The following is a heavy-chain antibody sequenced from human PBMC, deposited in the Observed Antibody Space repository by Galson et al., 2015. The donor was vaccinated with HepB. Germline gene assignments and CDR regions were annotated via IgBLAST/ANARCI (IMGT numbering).Heavy chain of an antibody. Sequence: SLRLSCAAAGFNFSNYAMSWVRQAPGKGLEWVSAITGSGASTYYADSVKGRFTISRDNSKNTPYLQMNSLRAEDTAVYYCAKQTRSFIADMDYWGQGTLVTVSS. J-gene: IGHJ4*02. CDR1: GFNFSNYA. D-gene: IGHD6-13*01. CDR3: AKQTRSFIADMDY. CDR2: ITGSGAST. V-gene: IGHV3-23*01.